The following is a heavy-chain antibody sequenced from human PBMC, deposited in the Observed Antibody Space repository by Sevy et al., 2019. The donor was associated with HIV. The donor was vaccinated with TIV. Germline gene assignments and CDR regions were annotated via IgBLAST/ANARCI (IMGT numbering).Heavy chain of an antibody. D-gene: IGHD4-17*01. CDR1: AGSISSDDYS. Sequence: SETLSLTCAVSAGSISSDDYSWSWVRQPPGKGLEWIGYIHHSGSTYYNPSLKSRVSISVDRSKNQYSLKLTSVTAAATAVYYCARTSYGDPHWYFDLWGRGALVTVSS. CDR3: ARTSYGDPHWYFDL. V-gene: IGHV4-30-2*01. CDR2: IHHSGST. J-gene: IGHJ2*01.